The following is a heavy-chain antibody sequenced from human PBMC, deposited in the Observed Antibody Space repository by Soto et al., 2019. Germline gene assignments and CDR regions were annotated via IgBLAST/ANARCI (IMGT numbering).Heavy chain of an antibody. CDR3: AKDRRMTTVVTYFDY. D-gene: IGHD4-17*01. J-gene: IGHJ4*02. CDR2: ISYDGSNK. CDR1: GFTFSSYG. Sequence: QVQLVESGGGVVQPGRSLRLSCAASGFTFSSYGMHWVRQAPGKGLEWVAVISYDGSNKYYADSVKGRFTISRDNSKNTLYLQMSSLRAEDTAVYYCAKDRRMTTVVTYFDYWGQGTLVTVSS. V-gene: IGHV3-30*18.